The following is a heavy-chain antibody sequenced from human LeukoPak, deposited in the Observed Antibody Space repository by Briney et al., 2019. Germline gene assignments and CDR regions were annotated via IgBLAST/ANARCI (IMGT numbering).Heavy chain of an antibody. D-gene: IGHD6-13*01. V-gene: IGHV4-39*07. CDR1: GGSISSSSYY. J-gene: IGHJ4*02. Sequence: SQTLSLTCTVSGGSISSSSYYWGWIRQPPGKGLEWIGSIYYSGSTYYNPSLKSRVTISVDTSKNQFSLKLSSVTAADTAVYYCARSHIGAAGTLGYWGQGTLVTVSS. CDR3: ARSHIGAAGTLGY. CDR2: IYYSGST.